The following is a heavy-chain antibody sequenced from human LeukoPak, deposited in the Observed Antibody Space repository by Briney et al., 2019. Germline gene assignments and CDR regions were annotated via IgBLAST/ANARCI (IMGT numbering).Heavy chain of an antibody. V-gene: IGHV3-23*01. CDR2: ISGSGGST. Sequence: PGGSLRLSCAASRFTFSSFAMSWVRLPPGKGLEWVSGISGSGGSTYYADSVKGRFTISRDNSKNTLYLQMNSLRAEDTAVYYCAKGGYSYGDYYFDYWGQGTLVTVSS. CDR3: AKGGYSYGDYYFDY. D-gene: IGHD5-18*01. J-gene: IGHJ4*02. CDR1: RFTFSSFA.